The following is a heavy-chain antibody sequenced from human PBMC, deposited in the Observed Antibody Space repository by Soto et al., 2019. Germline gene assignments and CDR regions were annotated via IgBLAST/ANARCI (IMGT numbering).Heavy chain of an antibody. CDR2: RDYSGST. D-gene: IGHD3-22*01. V-gene: IGHV4-61*01. CDR1: ADSVNNDKYY. Sequence: SETLSLTCLVSADSVNNDKYYWPWLRQPKATGLDWIGYRDYSGSTNYSTAFNSRLTMSLDTSKNQFSLKLTSVTDADTAVYFCARVRAFNFYDASGYLDYWGQGALVTVSS. CDR3: ARVRAFNFYDASGYLDY. J-gene: IGHJ4*02.